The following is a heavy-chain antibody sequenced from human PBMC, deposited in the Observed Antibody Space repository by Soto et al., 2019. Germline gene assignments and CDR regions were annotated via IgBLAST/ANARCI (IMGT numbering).Heavy chain of an antibody. V-gene: IGHV5-51*01. CDR2: IYPGDSDT. J-gene: IGHJ6*02. Sequence: GESLKISCKGSGYSFTSYWIGWVRQMPGKGLEWMGIIYPGDSDTRYSPSFQGQVTISADKSISTAYLQWSSLKASDTAMYYCARLATYDSSGYYYYYYGMDFWGQVTTVTVSS. CDR3: ARLATYDSSGYYYYYYGMDF. D-gene: IGHD3-22*01. CDR1: GYSFTSYW.